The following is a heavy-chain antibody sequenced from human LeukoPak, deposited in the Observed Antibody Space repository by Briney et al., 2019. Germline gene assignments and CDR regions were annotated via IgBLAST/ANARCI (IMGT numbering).Heavy chain of an antibody. Sequence: PGRSLRLSCAASGFTFSSYGMHWVREAPGKGLEWVAVISYDGSNIYSADSVKGRFTISRDNSKNTLYLQMNSLRAEDTAVYYCAKADFSSTSCFSLDYWGQGTLVTVSS. CDR2: ISYDGSNI. CDR1: GFTFSSYG. CDR3: AKADFSSTSCFSLDY. D-gene: IGHD2-2*01. V-gene: IGHV3-30*18. J-gene: IGHJ4*02.